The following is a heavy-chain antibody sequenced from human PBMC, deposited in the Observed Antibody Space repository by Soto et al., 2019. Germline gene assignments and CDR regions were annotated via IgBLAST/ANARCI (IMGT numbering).Heavy chain of an antibody. J-gene: IGHJ3*02. CDR2: IIPILGIA. CDR1: GGTFSSYT. V-gene: IGHV1-69*02. D-gene: IGHD3-10*01. Sequence: QVQLVQSGAEVKKPGSSVKVSCKASGGTFSSYTISWVRQAPGQGLEWMGRIIPILGIANFAQKFQDRVTITADKSTSTAYMERSSLRSEDTAVYYCARGLLNYGSGSYNDAFDIWGQGTMVTVSS. CDR3: ARGLLNYGSGSYNDAFDI.